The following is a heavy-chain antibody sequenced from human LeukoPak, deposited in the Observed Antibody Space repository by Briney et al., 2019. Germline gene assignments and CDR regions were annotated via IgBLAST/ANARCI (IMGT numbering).Heavy chain of an antibody. CDR2: INPTSDGT. D-gene: IGHD5-12*01. CDR3: ARVPHKLYSGYDKCY. J-gene: IGHJ4*02. CDR1: GYTFTGYY. Sequence: ASVKVCCKASGYTFTGYYMHWVRQAPGQGLEWMGWINPTSDGTNYAQKFQGRVTLTRDTSISTAYMELSRLRSDYTAVYYCARVPHKLYSGYDKCYWGQGTLVTVSS. V-gene: IGHV1-2*02.